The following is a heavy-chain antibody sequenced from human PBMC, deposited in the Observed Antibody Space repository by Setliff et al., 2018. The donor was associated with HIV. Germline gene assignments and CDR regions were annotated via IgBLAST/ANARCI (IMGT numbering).Heavy chain of an antibody. CDR2: FYTSGST. CDR1: GGSFTTYY. J-gene: IGHJ4*02. CDR3: ARKGDWNYPYDY. D-gene: IGHD1-7*01. Sequence: SETLSLTCTVSGGSFTTYYWSWLRQPPGKELEWIGYFYTSGSTNYNPSLKSRVTISIDTSKNQFSLKLNAVTAADTAVYYCARKGDWNYPYDYWGQGRLVTVSS. V-gene: IGHV4-4*09.